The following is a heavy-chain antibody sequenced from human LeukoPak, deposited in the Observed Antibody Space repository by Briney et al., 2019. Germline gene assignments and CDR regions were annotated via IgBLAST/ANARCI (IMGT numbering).Heavy chain of an antibody. J-gene: IGHJ6*03. Sequence: GGSLRLSCAASGFTFSSYAMSWVRQAPGKGLEWVSDISGSGGSTYYADSVKGRFTISRDNSKNTLYLQMNSLRAEDTAVYYCAKGIAVAGIGGYYYYYMDVWGKGTTVTVSS. CDR1: GFTFSSYA. V-gene: IGHV3-23*01. CDR3: AKGIAVAGIGGYYYYYMDV. CDR2: ISGSGGST. D-gene: IGHD6-19*01.